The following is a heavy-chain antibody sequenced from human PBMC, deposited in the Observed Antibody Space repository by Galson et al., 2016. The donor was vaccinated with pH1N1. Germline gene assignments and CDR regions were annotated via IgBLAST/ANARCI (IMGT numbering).Heavy chain of an antibody. D-gene: IGHD1-26*01. CDR3: AREGYSGSYRLYYFDY. Sequence: SLRLSCAASGFTFSSYGMHWVRQAPGKGLEWLAVTSYDGSMKYYADSVKGRFLISRDNSRNTVYVQMNSLRTGDTAVYYCAREGYSGSYRLYYFDYWGQGTRVTVSS. CDR1: GFTFSSYG. CDR2: TSYDGSMK. J-gene: IGHJ4*02. V-gene: IGHV3-30*03.